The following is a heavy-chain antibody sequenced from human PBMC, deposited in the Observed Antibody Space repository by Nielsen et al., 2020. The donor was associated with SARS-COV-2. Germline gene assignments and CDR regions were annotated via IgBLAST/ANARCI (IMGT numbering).Heavy chain of an antibody. V-gene: IGHV3-9*01. CDR1: GFTFSSYG. Sequence: SLKISCAASGFTFSSYGMHWVRQAPGKGLEWVSGISWNSGSIGYADSVKGRFTISRDNAKNSLYLQMNSLRAEDTALYYCAKESAFDIWGQGTMVTVSS. CDR2: ISWNSGSI. J-gene: IGHJ3*02. CDR3: AKESAFDI.